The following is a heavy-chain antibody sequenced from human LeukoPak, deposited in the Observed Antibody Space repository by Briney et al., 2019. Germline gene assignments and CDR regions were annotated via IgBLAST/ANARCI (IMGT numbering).Heavy chain of an antibody. CDR3: ARGGSTSLYYYYGMDV. V-gene: IGHV4-4*02. Sequence: SGTLSLTCAVSGGSISSSNWWSWVRQPPGKGLEWIGEIYHSGSTNYNPSLKGRVTISVDKSKNQFSLKLSSVTAADTAVYYCARGGSTSLYYYYGMDVWGKGTTVTVSS. CDR1: GGSISSSNW. CDR2: IYHSGST. D-gene: IGHD2-2*01. J-gene: IGHJ6*04.